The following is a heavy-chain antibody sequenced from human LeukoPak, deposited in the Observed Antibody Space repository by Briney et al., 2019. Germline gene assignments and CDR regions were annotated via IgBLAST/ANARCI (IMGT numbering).Heavy chain of an antibody. D-gene: IGHD3-10*01. Sequence: QPGGSLRLSCAASGFTFSSYAMSWVRQAPGKGLEWVSAISGSGGSTYYADSVKGRFTISRDNSKNTLYLQMNSLRAEDTAVYYCAKDQALISPGGSGSYTTNYNWFDPWGQGTLVTVSS. CDR1: GFTFSSYA. CDR3: AKDQALISPGGSGSYTTNYNWFDP. J-gene: IGHJ5*02. V-gene: IGHV3-23*01. CDR2: ISGSGGST.